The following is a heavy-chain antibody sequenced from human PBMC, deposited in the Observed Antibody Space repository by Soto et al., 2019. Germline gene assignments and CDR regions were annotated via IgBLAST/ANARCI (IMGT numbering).Heavy chain of an antibody. Sequence: GGSLRLSCAASGFTSSRDGMNWVRQAPGKGPEWVAYFSSSSSTIYYADSVKGRFTISRDNAKNSLYLQMNSLRAEDTAVYYCAKDVCSGGSCYSYFDYWGQGTLVTVSS. CDR1: GFTSSRDG. CDR2: FSSSSSTI. CDR3: AKDVCSGGSCYSYFDY. V-gene: IGHV3-48*01. J-gene: IGHJ4*02. D-gene: IGHD2-15*01.